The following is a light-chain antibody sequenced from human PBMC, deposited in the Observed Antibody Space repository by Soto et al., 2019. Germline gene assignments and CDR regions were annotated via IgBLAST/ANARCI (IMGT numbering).Light chain of an antibody. CDR1: QRISSW. CDR2: DAS. V-gene: IGKV1-5*01. Sequence: DIQMTQSPSTVSASVGDRVTITCRASQRISSWLAWYQQKPGKAPKVLIYDASSLESGVPSRFSGSESGTEFTLTSSSLQPNDLATFYFQQYNSYPWTFGQGTKVELK. CDR3: QQYNSYPWT. J-gene: IGKJ1*01.